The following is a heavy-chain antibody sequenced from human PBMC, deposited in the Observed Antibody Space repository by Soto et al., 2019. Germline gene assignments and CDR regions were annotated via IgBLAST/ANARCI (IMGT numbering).Heavy chain of an antibody. CDR1: GYTFTNYG. J-gene: IGHJ1*01. CDR2: ISTNSGHT. D-gene: IGHD1-1*01. CDR3: AGEESPQLAH. Sequence: QVQLVQSGAEVKKPGASVKVSCKASGYTFTNYGISWVRQAPGQGLEWMGWISTNSGHTDYAQNLRGRVTMTTDTSTTTAYMELRSLRSDDTAVYYCAGEESPQLAHWGQGTLVTVSS. V-gene: IGHV1-18*04.